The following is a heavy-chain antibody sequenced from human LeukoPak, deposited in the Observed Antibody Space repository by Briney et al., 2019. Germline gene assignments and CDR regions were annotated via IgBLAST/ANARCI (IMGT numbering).Heavy chain of an antibody. CDR2: IWYDGGNK. J-gene: IGHJ4*02. CDR3: ARDSLVVAGENYFDY. V-gene: IGHV3-33*01. Sequence: HSGGSLRLSCAASGFTFNNYAMHWVRQAPGKGLEWVVVIWYDGGNKYYAESVKGRFTVSRDNSKNTLFLQMNSLRAEDTAVYYCARDSLVVAGENYFDYWGQGTLGTVSS. D-gene: IGHD3-22*01. CDR1: GFTFNNYA.